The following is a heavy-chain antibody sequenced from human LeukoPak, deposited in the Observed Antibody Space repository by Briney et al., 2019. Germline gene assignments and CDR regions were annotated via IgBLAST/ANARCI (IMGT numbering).Heavy chain of an antibody. CDR1: GFTFDDYA. CDR3: ARSGIVVVPAASGYYYYYYYMDV. D-gene: IGHD2-2*01. V-gene: IGHV3-43D*03. Sequence: PGGSLRPSCAASGFTFDDYAMHWVRQAPGKGLEWVSLISWDGGSTYYADSVKGRFTISRDSSKNSLYLQVNSLRAEDTALYYCARSGIVVVPAASGYYYYYYYMDVWGKGTTVTVSS. CDR2: ISWDGGST. J-gene: IGHJ6*03.